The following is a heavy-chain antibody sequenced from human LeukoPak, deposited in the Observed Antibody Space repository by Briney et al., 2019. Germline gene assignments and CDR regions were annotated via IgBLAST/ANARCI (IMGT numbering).Heavy chain of an antibody. CDR3: AREGSGRTAYNDGLDV. V-gene: IGHV3-53*01. Sequence: GGSLRLSCAASGFTFSSSYMTWVRQAPGKGLEWVSVIRSGGSTVYADSVKGRFTISRDNSKNTLYLQLNSLRAEDTAVYYCAREGSGRTAYNDGLDVWGQGTMVTVSS. D-gene: IGHD3-10*01. CDR2: IRSGGST. CDR1: GFTFSSSY. J-gene: IGHJ3*01.